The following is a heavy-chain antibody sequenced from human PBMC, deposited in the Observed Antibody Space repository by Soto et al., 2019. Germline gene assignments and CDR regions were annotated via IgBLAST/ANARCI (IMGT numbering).Heavy chain of an antibody. CDR2: INHSGST. CDR3: AREIQGRWLALFDY. J-gene: IGHJ4*02. CDR1: GGSFSGYY. D-gene: IGHD5-12*01. Sequence: SETLSLTCAVYGGSFSGYYWSWIRQPPGKGLEWIGEINHSGSTNYNPSLKSRVTISVDTSKNQFSLKLSSVTAADTAVYYCAREIQGRWLALFDYWGQGTLVTVSS. V-gene: IGHV4-34*01.